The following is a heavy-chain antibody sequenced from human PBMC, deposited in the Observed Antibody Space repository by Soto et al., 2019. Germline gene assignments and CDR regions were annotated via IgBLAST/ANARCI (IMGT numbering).Heavy chain of an antibody. CDR1: GGSISSYY. V-gene: IGHV4-59*01. J-gene: IGHJ3*02. Sequence: LSLTCTVSGGSISSYYWSWIRQPPGKGLEWIGYIYYSGSTNYNPSLKSRVTISVDTSKNQFSLKLSSVTAADTAVYYCARDEGDYDILTGYPYDAFDIWGQGTMVTVSS. D-gene: IGHD3-9*01. CDR3: ARDEGDYDILTGYPYDAFDI. CDR2: IYYSGST.